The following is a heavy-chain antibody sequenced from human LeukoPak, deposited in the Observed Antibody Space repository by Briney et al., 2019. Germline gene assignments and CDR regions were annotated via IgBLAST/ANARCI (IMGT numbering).Heavy chain of an antibody. CDR1: GYTFIRYG. CDR2: ISAYNGNT. D-gene: IGHD5-12*01. Sequence: GASVKVSCKASGYTFIRYGISWVRQAPGQGLEWMGWISAYNGNTNYAQKLQGRVTMTTDTSTSTAYMEVRSLRSDDTAVYYCAREDALVATGPFDYWGQGTLVTVSS. CDR3: AREDALVATGPFDY. V-gene: IGHV1-18*01. J-gene: IGHJ4*02.